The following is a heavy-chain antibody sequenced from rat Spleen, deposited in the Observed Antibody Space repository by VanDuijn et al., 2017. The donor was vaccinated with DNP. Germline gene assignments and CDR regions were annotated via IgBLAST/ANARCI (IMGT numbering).Heavy chain of an antibody. J-gene: IGHJ1*01. D-gene: IGHD1-12*03. V-gene: IGHV5-31*01. CDR2: ITSSAGST. Sequence: EVQLVESGGDLVQPGRSLKLSCAASEFTFNNYWMNWIRQVPGKGLEWVASITSSAGSTYYPDSVTGRFTISRDNAKNTLYLQMNSLKSEDTATYYCATHYYDGFYHWHLDFWGPGTMVTVSS. CDR1: EFTFNNYW. CDR3: ATHYYDGFYHWHLDF.